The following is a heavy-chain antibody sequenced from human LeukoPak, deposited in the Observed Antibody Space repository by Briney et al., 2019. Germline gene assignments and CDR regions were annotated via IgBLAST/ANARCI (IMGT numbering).Heavy chain of an antibody. Sequence: GGSLRLSCAASGFTFSSYAMTWVRQAPGKGLEWASTISGGGDSTYYADSVKGRFTISRNNSKNTLYLHMNSLRADDTAVYYCAKVVDSSCPFWGQGTLVTVSS. J-gene: IGHJ4*02. CDR1: GFTFSSYA. D-gene: IGHD2-15*01. CDR2: ISGGGDST. V-gene: IGHV3-23*01. CDR3: AKVVDSSCPF.